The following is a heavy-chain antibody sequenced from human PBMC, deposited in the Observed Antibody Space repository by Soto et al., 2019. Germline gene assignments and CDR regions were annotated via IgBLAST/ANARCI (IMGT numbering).Heavy chain of an antibody. D-gene: IGHD3-10*01. V-gene: IGHV4-61*01. CDR2: IYYSGST. Sequence: SETLSLTCTVSGGSVSSGSYYWSWIRQPPGKGLEWIGYIYYSGSTNYNPSLKSRVTTSVDTSKNQFSLKLSSVTAADTAVYYCATEKWGMVRGASAFDIWGPGTMVTVSS. CDR3: ATEKWGMVRGASAFDI. J-gene: IGHJ3*02. CDR1: GGSVSSGSYY.